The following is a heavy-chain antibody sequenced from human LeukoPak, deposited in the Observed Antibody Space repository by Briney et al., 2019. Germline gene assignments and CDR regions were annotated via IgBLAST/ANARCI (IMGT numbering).Heavy chain of an antibody. CDR2: IYHRGST. J-gene: IGHJ4*02. CDR3: ARVYYYDNSGYGKDYFDY. D-gene: IGHD3-22*01. Sequence: SETLSLTCTVSGGSINISYWSWIRQPPGKGLEWIGYIYHRGSTNYNPSLKSRIIISVDTSKNQFSLKLTSVTAADTAVYYCARVYYYDNSGYGKDYFDYWGQGTLVTVSS. CDR1: GGSINISY. V-gene: IGHV4-59*08.